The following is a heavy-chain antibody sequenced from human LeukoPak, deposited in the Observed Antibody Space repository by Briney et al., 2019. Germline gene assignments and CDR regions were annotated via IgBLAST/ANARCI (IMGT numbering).Heavy chain of an antibody. V-gene: IGHV7-4-1*02. J-gene: IGHJ4*02. D-gene: IGHD6-13*01. CDR3: ASAAAGTLWYYFDY. CDR2: INTNTGNP. CDR1: GYTFTSYA. Sequence: ASVKVSCKASGYTFTSYAMNWVRQAPGQGLEWMGWINTNTGNPTYAQGFTGRFVLSLDTPVSTAYLQISSLKAEDTAVYYCASAAAGTLWYYFDYWGQGTLVTVSS.